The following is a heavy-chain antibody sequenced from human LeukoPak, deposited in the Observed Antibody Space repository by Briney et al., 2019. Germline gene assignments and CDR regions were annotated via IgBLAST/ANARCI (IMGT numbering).Heavy chain of an antibody. V-gene: IGHV1-46*01. CDR1: GYTFTSYY. J-gene: IGHJ4*02. CDR2: INPSGGST. Sequence: ASVKVSCKASGYTFTSYYMHWVRQAPGQGLEWMGIINPSGGSTSYAQKFQGRVTMTRDMSTSTVYMELSSLRSEDTAVYYCAREATGNSYRHGGVENYWGQGTLVTVSS. CDR3: AREATGNSYRHGGVENY. D-gene: IGHD3-16*01.